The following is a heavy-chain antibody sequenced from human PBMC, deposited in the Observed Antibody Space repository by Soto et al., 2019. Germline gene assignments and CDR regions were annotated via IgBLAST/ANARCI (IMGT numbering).Heavy chain of an antibody. CDR1: DEYLSSYY. Sequence: SETQPHTCAVYDEYLSSYYYCSNRQPPGKGLEWIGEIHPSGSTYYNPSLKTRVTISQDTSKNQFSLQLISVPAADTAVYYCARGRDEYKGGRTWGQGILVTV. CDR2: IHPSGST. J-gene: IGHJ5*02. CDR3: ARGRDEYKGGRT. D-gene: IGHD1-1*01. V-gene: IGHV4-34*01.